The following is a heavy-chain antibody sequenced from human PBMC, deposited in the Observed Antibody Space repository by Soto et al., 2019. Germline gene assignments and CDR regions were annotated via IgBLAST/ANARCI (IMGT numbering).Heavy chain of an antibody. V-gene: IGHV3-30*03. CDR1: GFSFSSYG. D-gene: IGHD3-16*01. CDR2: ISHDGSND. CDR3: ATDANEYLWEYYFDF. Sequence: GGSLRLSCAASGFSFSSYGMHWVRQSPAKGLEWVAFISHDGSNDYYADSVKGRYTISRDNSKNTVYLQMNSLRVEDTAVYYCATDANEYLWEYYFDFWGQGTLVTVSS. J-gene: IGHJ4*02.